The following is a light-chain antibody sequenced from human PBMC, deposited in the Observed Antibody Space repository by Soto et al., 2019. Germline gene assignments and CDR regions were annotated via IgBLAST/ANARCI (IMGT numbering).Light chain of an antibody. CDR1: QSVSST. CDR3: QQYNNWPYT. Sequence: EIVMTQSPATLSVSPGERATLSCRASQSVSSTLAWYQQKPGQAPRLLIYGASVRAPGIPARFSGGGSGTDFTLTISNLQSEDVAIYYCQQYNNWPYTFGQGTKLEIK. V-gene: IGKV3-15*01. CDR2: GAS. J-gene: IGKJ2*01.